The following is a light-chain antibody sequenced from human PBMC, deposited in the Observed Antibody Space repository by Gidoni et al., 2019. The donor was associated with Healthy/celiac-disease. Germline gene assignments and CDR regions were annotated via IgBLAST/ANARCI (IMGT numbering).Light chain of an antibody. J-gene: IGKJ2*01. CDR1: QSVLYSSNNKNY. Sequence: DLVMTQSPDSLAVSLGERATINCKSSQSVLYSSNNKNYLAWYQQKPGQPPKLLIYWASTRESGVPERFSGSGSGTDFTLTISSLQAEDVAVYYCQQYYSTPYTFGQGTKLEIK. V-gene: IGKV4-1*01. CDR2: WAS. CDR3: QQYYSTPYT.